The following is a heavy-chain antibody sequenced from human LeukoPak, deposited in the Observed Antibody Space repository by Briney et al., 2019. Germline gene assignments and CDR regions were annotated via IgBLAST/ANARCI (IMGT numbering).Heavy chain of an antibody. CDR1: GGSITSHY. J-gene: IGHJ4*02. D-gene: IGHD6-13*01. CDR2: IYYSGIT. V-gene: IGHV4-59*08. CDR3: ARTGSTWPKTFDY. Sequence: SETLSLTCTVSGGSITSHYWSWIRQPPGKELEWIGYIYYSGITDYNPSLRSRVTISVDTSKDQFSLKLNSVTAADTAVYYCARTGSTWPKTFDYWGQGTLVSVSS.